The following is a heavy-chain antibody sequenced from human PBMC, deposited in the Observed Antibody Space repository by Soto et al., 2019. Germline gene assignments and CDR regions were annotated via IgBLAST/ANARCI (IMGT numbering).Heavy chain of an antibody. V-gene: IGHV4-30-4*01. CDR2: IYYSGSA. CDR3: SRSFRVGSTPPPLHY. CDR1: NGPVNSADYY. Sequence: QVHLHESGPGLVKPSQTLSLSCTVSNGPVNSADYYWSWVRQAPGKGLEWIGYIYYSGSASYNPTLKGRVSISLAPSKHQLSLCLTSLTAAVTAVYFCSRSFRVGSTPPPLHYWGQGTLVTVSS. D-gene: IGHD1-26*01. J-gene: IGHJ4*02.